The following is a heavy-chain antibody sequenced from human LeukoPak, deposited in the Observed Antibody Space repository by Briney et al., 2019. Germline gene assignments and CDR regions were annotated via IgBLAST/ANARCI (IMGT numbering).Heavy chain of an antibody. V-gene: IGHV3-66*01. CDR1: GFIVSSNY. CDR3: ARAQKYYYYMDV. CDR2: IYSGGST. J-gene: IGHJ6*03. Sequence: GGSLRLSCAASGFIVSSNYMSWVRQAPGKGLEWVSVIYSGGSTYYADSVKGRFTISRDNSKNTLYLQINSLRAEDTAVYYCARAQKYYYYMDVWGKGTTVTISS.